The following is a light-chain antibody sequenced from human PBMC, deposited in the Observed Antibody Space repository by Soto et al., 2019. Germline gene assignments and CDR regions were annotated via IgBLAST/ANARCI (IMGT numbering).Light chain of an antibody. Sequence: DIQMPPSPSTLSSAIGYIFPITCRSSRNIGSWLAWYQQKAGKAPNILIYKASTLETGVPSRFSGSASGTEFTLTISSLQPDDFATYYRKQYHTFWKCGQGTKG. J-gene: IGKJ1*01. CDR3: KQYHTFWK. V-gene: IGKV1-5*03. CDR1: RNIGSW. CDR2: KAS.